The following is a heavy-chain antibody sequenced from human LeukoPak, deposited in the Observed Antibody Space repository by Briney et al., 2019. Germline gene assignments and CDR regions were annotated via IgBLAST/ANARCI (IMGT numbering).Heavy chain of an antibody. CDR3: AKDLSDPVMVIES. CDR1: GFSFSSYG. CDR2: IRYDGSNK. J-gene: IGHJ4*02. Sequence: GGSLRLSCAASGFSFSSYGMHWVRQAPGKGLEWVTFIRYDGSNKYYADSVKGRLTISRDNSKNTLYLQMNSLRAEDTAVYYCAKDLSDPVMVIESWGQGTLVTVSS. V-gene: IGHV3-30*02. D-gene: IGHD5-18*01.